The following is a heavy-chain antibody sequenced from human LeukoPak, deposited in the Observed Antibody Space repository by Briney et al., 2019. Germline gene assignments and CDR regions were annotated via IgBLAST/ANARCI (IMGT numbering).Heavy chain of an antibody. CDR3: ARHKSVGGSSPFDY. CDR1: GYSFTSHW. J-gene: IGHJ4*02. V-gene: IGHV5-51*01. CDR2: LYPGDSDT. D-gene: IGHD1-26*01. Sequence: GEFLEISCEGSGYSFTSHWIAWGRQMPGKGLEWMGILYPGDSDTIYNPSFQGQVTISGDKPISITYLQWIRLKASDTARYYCARHKSVGGSSPFDYWGQGTLVTVSS.